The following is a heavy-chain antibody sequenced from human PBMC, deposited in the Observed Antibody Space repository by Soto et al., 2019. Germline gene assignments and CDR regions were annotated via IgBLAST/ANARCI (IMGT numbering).Heavy chain of an antibody. Sequence: SETLSLTCTVSGGSVSSDTHYWSWIRQPPGKRPEWIGFIYSSGSTNYNPSLKSRVTMSVDTSKNQFSLKLRSVIVADTAVYHCARFVRSCSGTTCYTRADVWGQGTTVTVSS. CDR3: ARFVRSCSGTTCYTRADV. CDR1: GGSVSSDTHY. CDR2: IYSSGST. V-gene: IGHV4-61*01. D-gene: IGHD2-2*02. J-gene: IGHJ6*02.